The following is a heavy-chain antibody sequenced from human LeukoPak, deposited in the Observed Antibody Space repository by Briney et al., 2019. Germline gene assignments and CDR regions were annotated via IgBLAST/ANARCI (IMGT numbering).Heavy chain of an antibody. D-gene: IGHD6-13*01. CDR2: IRYDGTPR. J-gene: IGHJ6*03. V-gene: IGHV3-30*02. Sequence: GGSLRLSCVACGFTFSAYVMHRVRQAPGKGLGWVSFIRYDGTPRYYADSVKGRFTFSRDNSRTTLYLQMNSLKSDDTAVYYCAKGEVWQQPYYYYMDVWGKGTTVTISS. CDR1: GFTFSAYV. CDR3: AKGEVWQQPYYYYMDV.